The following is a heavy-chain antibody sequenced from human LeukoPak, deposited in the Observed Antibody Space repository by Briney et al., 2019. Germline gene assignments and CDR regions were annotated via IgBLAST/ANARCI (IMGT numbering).Heavy chain of an antibody. CDR1: GGSFSGYY. D-gene: IGHD6-13*01. V-gene: IGHV4-34*01. Sequence: SETLSLTCAVYGGSFSGYYWSWIRQPPGKGLEWIGEINHSGSTNYNPSLKSRVTISVDTSKNQFSLKLSSVTAADTAVYYCARASLSSWRYMDVWGKGTTVTVSS. CDR3: ARASLSSWRYMDV. J-gene: IGHJ6*03. CDR2: INHSGST.